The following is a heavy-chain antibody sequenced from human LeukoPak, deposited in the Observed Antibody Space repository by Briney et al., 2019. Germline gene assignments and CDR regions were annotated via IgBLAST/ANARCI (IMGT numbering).Heavy chain of an antibody. CDR1: GFTFSSYS. D-gene: IGHD3-10*01. V-gene: IGHV3-21*01. CDR2: ISSSSSYI. CDR3: ARTAKTYYYGSGSSYYFDY. J-gene: IGHJ4*02. Sequence: PGGSLRLSCAASGFTFSSYSMNWVRQAPGKGLEWVSSISSSSSYIYYADSVKGRFTISRDNAKNSLYLQMDSLRAEDTAVYYCARTAKTYYYGSGSSYYFDYWGLGTLVTVSS.